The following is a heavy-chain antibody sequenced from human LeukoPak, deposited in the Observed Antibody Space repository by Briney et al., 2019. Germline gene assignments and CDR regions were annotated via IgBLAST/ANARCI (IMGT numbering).Heavy chain of an antibody. D-gene: IGHD3-3*01. J-gene: IGHJ4*02. CDR2: ISYSGDTT. CDR3: AKRSGGTFGFFDS. CDR1: GFTFNNYA. Sequence: GASLQLSCAASGFTFNNYAMSGVRQAPGKGLEGVSAISYSGDTTHYADTVTGRFTIFRDNSKNTLFVQMNSLRAEDTAIYYCAKRSGGTFGFFDSWGRGTLVTVSS. V-gene: IGHV3-23*01.